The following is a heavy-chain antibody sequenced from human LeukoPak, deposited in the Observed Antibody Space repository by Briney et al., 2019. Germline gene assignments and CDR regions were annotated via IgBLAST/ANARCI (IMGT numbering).Heavy chain of an antibody. CDR1: GFPFSTHW. CDR2: INQDGSQK. Sequence: PGGSRRLSCAASGFPFSTHWMSWVRQAPGKGLEWVANINQDGSQKSCVDSVKGRLSISRDNAKNSLYLQMHSRRAEATAVYYCARSNREFASGSGDYWGQGTLVTVSS. D-gene: IGHD3-10*01. J-gene: IGHJ4*02. V-gene: IGHV3-7*05. CDR3: ARSNREFASGSGDY.